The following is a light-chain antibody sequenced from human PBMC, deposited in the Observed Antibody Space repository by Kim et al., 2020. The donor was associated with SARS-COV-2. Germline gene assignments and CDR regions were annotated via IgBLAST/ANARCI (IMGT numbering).Light chain of an antibody. J-gene: IGLJ2*01. CDR2: LNSDGSH. Sequence: ASVKLTCTLRSGHSSYAIAWHQQQPEKGPRYFMKLNSDGSHSKGDGIPDRFSGSSSGAERYLTISSLQSEDEADYYCQTWGTGIVVFGGGTQLTVL. V-gene: IGLV4-69*01. CDR3: QTWGTGIVV. CDR1: SGHSSYA.